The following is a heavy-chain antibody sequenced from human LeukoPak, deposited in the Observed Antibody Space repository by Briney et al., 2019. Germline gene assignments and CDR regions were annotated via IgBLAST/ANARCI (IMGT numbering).Heavy chain of an antibody. J-gene: IGHJ4*02. D-gene: IGHD4-17*01. Sequence: PGGSLRLSCAASGFTFSSYAMSWVRRAPGKGLEWVSTIEVGGAITHYAASVKGRFTISRDTSKKILYLQMDSLRPEDTAVYYCARAPLGDYHLDYWGQGTLVTVSS. CDR1: GFTFSSYA. CDR3: ARAPLGDYHLDY. V-gene: IGHV3-23*01. CDR2: IEVGGAIT.